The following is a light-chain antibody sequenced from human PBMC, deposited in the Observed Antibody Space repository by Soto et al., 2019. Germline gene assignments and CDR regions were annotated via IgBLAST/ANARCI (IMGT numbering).Light chain of an antibody. Sequence: AIPMTQSPSSQSASVGDRVTITCRASQAIRNDLGWYQQKPGKAPKLLIYAASSLQSGVPSRLSGSGSGTDFTLTISSLQAEDFATYFCLQDYNYPPTFGQGTRLEIK. CDR2: AAS. CDR3: LQDYNYPPT. V-gene: IGKV1-6*02. J-gene: IGKJ5*01. CDR1: QAIRND.